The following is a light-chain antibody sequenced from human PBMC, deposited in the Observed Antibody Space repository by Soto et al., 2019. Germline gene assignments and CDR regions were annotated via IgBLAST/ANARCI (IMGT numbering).Light chain of an antibody. CDR3: QQYGRSRWT. Sequence: EVVLTQSPGTLSLSPGERTTISCRASQSASSSYLARYQQKTGHAPRLLIYAASSRATGIPDRFSGSGSGTDFTLPISRLEPEDFEVYYWQQYGRSRWTFVQGTQVEIK. V-gene: IGKV3-20*01. J-gene: IGKJ1*01. CDR1: QSASSSY. CDR2: AAS.